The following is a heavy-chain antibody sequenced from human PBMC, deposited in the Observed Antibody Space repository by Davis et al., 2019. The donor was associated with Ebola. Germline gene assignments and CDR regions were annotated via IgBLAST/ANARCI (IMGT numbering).Heavy chain of an antibody. CDR1: GGSISRYF. CDR2: IYNSATT. Sequence: SETLSLTCTVSGGSISRYFWSWIRQPPGKGLEWIAYIYNSATTSYNPSLKSRGTISADTSKNQFSLKLNSVAAADTAVYYCARVKFDSSGYYPDAFDIWGQGTMVTVSS. J-gene: IGHJ3*02. D-gene: IGHD3-22*01. CDR3: ARVKFDSSGYYPDAFDI. V-gene: IGHV4-59*01.